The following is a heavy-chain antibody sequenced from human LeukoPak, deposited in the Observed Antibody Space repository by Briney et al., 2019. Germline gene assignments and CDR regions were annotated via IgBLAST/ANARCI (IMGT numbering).Heavy chain of an antibody. CDR1: GGSISSSSYY. Sequence: SETLSLTCTVSGGSISSSSYYWGWIRQPPGKGLEWIGSIYYSGSTYYNPSLKSRVTISVDTSKNQFSLKLSSVTAADTAVYYCARDRAIAAAGLDYWGQGTLVTVSS. D-gene: IGHD6-13*01. V-gene: IGHV4-39*07. J-gene: IGHJ4*02. CDR2: IYYSGST. CDR3: ARDRAIAAAGLDY.